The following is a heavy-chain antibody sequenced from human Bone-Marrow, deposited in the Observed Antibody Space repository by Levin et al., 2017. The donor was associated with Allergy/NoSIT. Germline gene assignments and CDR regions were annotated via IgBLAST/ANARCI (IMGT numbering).Heavy chain of an antibody. CDR2: ISTSTGNP. V-gene: IGHV7-4-1*02. Sequence: ASVKVSCKASGYSFTTYTINWVRQAPGQGLEWMGWISTSTGNPTYAQGFTGRFVFSLDTSVSTAYLQVSSLKAEDTAVYYCARGFGYCSSTRCLDMDVWGTGTTVTVSS. CDR3: ARGFGYCSSTRCLDMDV. CDR1: GYSFTTYT. D-gene: IGHD2-2*03. J-gene: IGHJ6*03.